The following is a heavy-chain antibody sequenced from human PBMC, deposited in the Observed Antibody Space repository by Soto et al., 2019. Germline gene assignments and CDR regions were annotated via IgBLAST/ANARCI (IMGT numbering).Heavy chain of an antibody. CDR1: GDSVSNENYY. CDR3: SSSQRGRTAFTFDF. D-gene: IGHD3-16*01. V-gene: IGHV4-61*01. CDR2: IYNRGTT. Sequence: TSETLSLTCAVSGDSVSNENYYWGWIRQPPGKGLEWIGNIYNRGTTNYNSYLKSRLSLSVDMSKNQFSLKLTSVTAADTAAYFCSSSQRGRTAFTFDFWGQGAPVTVSS. J-gene: IGHJ4*02.